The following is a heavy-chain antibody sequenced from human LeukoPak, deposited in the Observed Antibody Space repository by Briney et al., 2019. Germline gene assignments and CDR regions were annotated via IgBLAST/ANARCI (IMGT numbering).Heavy chain of an antibody. CDR1: GFTFSGSA. Sequence: HPGGSLRLSCAASGFTFSGSAMHWVRQAPGKGLVWVSRINSDGSSTSYADSVKGRFTISRDNAKNTLYLQMNSLRAEDTAVYYCARDTDTVTTILDYWGQGTLVTVSS. CDR3: ARDTDTVTTILDY. V-gene: IGHV3-74*01. CDR2: INSDGSST. D-gene: IGHD4-17*01. J-gene: IGHJ4*02.